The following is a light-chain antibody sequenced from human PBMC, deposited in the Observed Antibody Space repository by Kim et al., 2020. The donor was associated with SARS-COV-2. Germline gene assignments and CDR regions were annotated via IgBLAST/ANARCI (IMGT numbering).Light chain of an antibody. Sequence: EIVLTQFPGTLSLSPGERATLSCRASQSVDSLFLAWYQQRPGQAPRLLIYGASDMATGIPDRFRGSGSGTDFTLTITSLEPEDFAVYYCQQSDSSFRTFGQGTKVDIK. CDR1: QSVDSLF. V-gene: IGKV3-20*01. CDR3: QQSDSSFRT. CDR2: GAS. J-gene: IGKJ1*01.